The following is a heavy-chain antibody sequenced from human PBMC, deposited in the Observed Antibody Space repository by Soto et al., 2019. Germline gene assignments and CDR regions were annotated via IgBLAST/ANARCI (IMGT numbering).Heavy chain of an antibody. Sequence: SETLSLTCTVSGGSISSYYWSWIRQPPGKGLEWIGYIYYSGSTNYNPSLKSRVNISVDTSKNQFSLTLSSVTAADTPVYYCARDQQLYCSGGSCYSGAYNWFDPWGQGTLVTVSS. CDR1: GGSISSYY. D-gene: IGHD2-15*01. J-gene: IGHJ5*02. CDR2: IYYSGST. CDR3: ARDQQLYCSGGSCYSGAYNWFDP. V-gene: IGHV4-59*01.